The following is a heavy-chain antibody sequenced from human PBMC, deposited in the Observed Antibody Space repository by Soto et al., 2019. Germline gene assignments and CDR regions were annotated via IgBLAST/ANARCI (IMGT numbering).Heavy chain of an antibody. D-gene: IGHD3-22*01. V-gene: IGHV4-34*01. CDR3: ARSGGLVITGDAFDI. CDR1: GGSFSGYY. CDR2: INHSGST. J-gene: IGHJ3*02. Sequence: DTLSLTCAVYGGSFSGYYWSWIRQPPGKGLEWIGEINHSGSTNYNPSLKSRVTISVDTSKNQFSLKLSSVTAADTAVYYCARSGGLVITGDAFDIWGQGTMVTVSS.